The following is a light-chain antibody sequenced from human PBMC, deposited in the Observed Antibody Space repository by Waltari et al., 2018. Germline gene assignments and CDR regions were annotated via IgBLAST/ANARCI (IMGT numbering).Light chain of an antibody. CDR1: QTIGTS. J-gene: IGKJ1*01. CDR2: KKS. Sequence: DIQMTQSPSTLSASVGDRVSITCRASQTIGTSLACYQQKPGRPPKLLIYKKSRLDSGVPSRFSGSGSGTEFTLTISSLQPDDFATYYCHQYNSYSTWTFCQGTKVEIK. V-gene: IGKV1-5*03. CDR3: HQYNSYSTWT.